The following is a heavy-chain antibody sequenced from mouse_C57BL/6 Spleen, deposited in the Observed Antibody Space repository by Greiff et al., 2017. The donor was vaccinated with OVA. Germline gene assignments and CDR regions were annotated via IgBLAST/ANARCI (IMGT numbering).Heavy chain of an antibody. CDR3: AVGGRGFDY. CDR1: GYTFTSYW. D-gene: IGHD1-1*01. Sequence: QVQLQQPGAELVMPGASVKLSCKASGYTFTSYWMHWVKQRPGQGLEWIGEIDPSDSYTNYNQKFKGKSTLTVDKSSSTAYMQRSSLTSEDTAVYYCAVGGRGFDYWGKGTTLTVSS. CDR2: IDPSDSYT. V-gene: IGHV1-69*01. J-gene: IGHJ2*01.